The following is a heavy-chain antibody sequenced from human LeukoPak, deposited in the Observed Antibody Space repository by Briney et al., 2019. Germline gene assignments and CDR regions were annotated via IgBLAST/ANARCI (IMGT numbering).Heavy chain of an antibody. Sequence: SETLSLTCNVSGASMSNYYWVWIRQPPGKGLEWNESIYHSGTTYSGSTYYNPSLKSRVTISVHTSKNQFSLRLSSVTAADTAVYYCARDLLTYWDYWGQGSLVIVSS. CDR2: IYHSGTTYSGST. V-gene: IGHV4-39*07. CDR3: ARDLLTYWDY. J-gene: IGHJ4*02. CDR1: GASMSNYY. D-gene: IGHD2-8*02.